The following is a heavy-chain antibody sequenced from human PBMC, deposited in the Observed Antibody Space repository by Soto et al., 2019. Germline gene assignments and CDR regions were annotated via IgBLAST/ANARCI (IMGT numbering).Heavy chain of an antibody. Sequence: EVQLLESGGGLVQPGGSLRLSCEASGFTFRNYAMGWVRQDPGEGLEWVSAISGSGTTTYTADSVKGRFTISRDNSENTLYLHTNSLRAEDTAIYYCTKFFVETGDSSGWPWSFHYWGLGTLVTVSS. CDR1: GFTFRNYA. D-gene: IGHD6-25*01. V-gene: IGHV3-23*01. CDR2: ISGSGTTT. J-gene: IGHJ4*02. CDR3: TKFFVETGDSSGWPWSFHY.